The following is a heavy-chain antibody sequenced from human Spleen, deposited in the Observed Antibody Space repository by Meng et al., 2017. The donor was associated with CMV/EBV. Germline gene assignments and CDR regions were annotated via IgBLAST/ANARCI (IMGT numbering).Heavy chain of an antibody. Sequence: SQTLSLTCAVYGGSFSGYYWSWIRQPPGKGLEWIGEINHSGSTNYNPSLKSRVTISVDTSKNQFSLKLSSVTAADTAVYYCARGRVSASRGYCSSTSCYSPRDYYGMDVWGQGTTVTVSS. J-gene: IGHJ6*02. D-gene: IGHD2-2*01. CDR2: INHSGST. CDR1: GGSFSGYY. CDR3: ARGRVSASRGYCSSTSCYSPRDYYGMDV. V-gene: IGHV4-34*01.